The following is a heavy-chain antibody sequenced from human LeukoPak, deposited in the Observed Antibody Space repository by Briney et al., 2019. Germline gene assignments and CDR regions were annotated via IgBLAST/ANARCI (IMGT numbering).Heavy chain of an antibody. CDR3: ARDSCSSTSCYSYYFDY. Sequence: PGGSLRLSCAASGFTVSSNYMSWVRQAPGKGLEWVAVISYDGSNKYYADSVKGRFTISRDNSKNTLYLQMNSLRAEDTAVYYCARDSCSSTSCYSYYFDYWGQGTLVTVSS. D-gene: IGHD2-2*01. CDR2: ISYDGSNK. V-gene: IGHV3-30-3*01. CDR1: GFTVSSNY. J-gene: IGHJ4*02.